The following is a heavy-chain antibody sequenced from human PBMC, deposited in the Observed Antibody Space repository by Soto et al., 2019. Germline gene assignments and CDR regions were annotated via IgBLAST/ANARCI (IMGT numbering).Heavy chain of an antibody. CDR3: AKPVETDLVTIYYYYGMGV. Sequence: EVQLLESGGGLVQPGGSLRLSCAASGFTFSSYAMTWVRQAPGKGLEWVSAISASGGTTYYADSVKGRFTISRDNSKNTLNLQTNNLRAEDTAVYYCAKPVETDLVTIYYYYGMGVWGQGTTVTVSS. CDR2: ISASGGTT. CDR1: GFTFSSYA. V-gene: IGHV3-23*01. J-gene: IGHJ6*02. D-gene: IGHD5-18*01.